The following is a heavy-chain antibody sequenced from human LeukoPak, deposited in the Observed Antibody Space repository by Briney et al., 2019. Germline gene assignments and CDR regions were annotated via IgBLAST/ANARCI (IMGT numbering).Heavy chain of an antibody. CDR3: ARGAPKKRTIFEKTPSLFDY. V-gene: IGHV1-8*01. J-gene: IGHJ4*02. CDR2: MNPNSGNT. Sequence: GASVKVSCKASGYTFTSYDINWVRQATGQGLEWMGWMNPNSGNTGYAQKFQGRVTMTRNTSMSTAYMELSSLRSEDTAVYYCARGAPKKRTIFEKTPSLFDYWGQGTLVTVSS. CDR1: GYTFTSYD. D-gene: IGHD3-3*01.